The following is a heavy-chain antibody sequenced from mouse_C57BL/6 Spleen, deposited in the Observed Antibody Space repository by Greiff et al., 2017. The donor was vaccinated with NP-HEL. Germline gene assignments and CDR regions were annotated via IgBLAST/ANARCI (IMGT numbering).Heavy chain of an antibody. Sequence: VQLQQPGAELVKPGASVKMSCKASGYTFTSYWITWVKQRPGQGLEWIGDIYPGSGSTNYNEKFKSKATLTVDTSSSTAYMQLSSLTSEDSAVYYCARGGYYYGSSSSWGQGTTLTVSS. CDR2: IYPGSGST. CDR3: ARGGYYYGSSSS. CDR1: GYTFTSYW. D-gene: IGHD1-1*01. V-gene: IGHV1-55*01. J-gene: IGHJ2*01.